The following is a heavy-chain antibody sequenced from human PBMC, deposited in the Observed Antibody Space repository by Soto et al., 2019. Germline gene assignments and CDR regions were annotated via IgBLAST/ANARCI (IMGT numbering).Heavy chain of an antibody. J-gene: IGHJ6*02. CDR3: ARIKWGLNYYNGMDV. V-gene: IGHV1-2*02. CDR1: GYSFSDYF. CDR2: INPKTAAT. D-gene: IGHD1-26*01. Sequence: ASVKVSCKPSGYSFSDYFIQWVRQAPGQGLEWVAWINPKTAATNYAKKFQGRVSLTWDTSSTTPYMELTRLRPDDTAVYYCARIKWGLNYYNGMDVWGQGTTVTVS.